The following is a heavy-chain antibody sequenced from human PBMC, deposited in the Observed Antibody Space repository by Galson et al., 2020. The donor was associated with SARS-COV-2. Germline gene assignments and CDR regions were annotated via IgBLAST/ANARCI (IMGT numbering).Heavy chain of an antibody. V-gene: IGHV3-7*04. CDR1: GFTFSSYR. CDR3: ARGGRYPNP. D-gene: IGHD1-20*01. J-gene: IGHJ5*02. CDR2: IKEDGSEK. Sequence: QLGESLKISCAASGFTFSSYRMSWVRQAPGKGLEWVASIKEDGSEKFYVGSVKARFTISRDNAKNSLHLQMNSLRAEDTAVYYCARGGRYPNPWGQGTLFTVSS.